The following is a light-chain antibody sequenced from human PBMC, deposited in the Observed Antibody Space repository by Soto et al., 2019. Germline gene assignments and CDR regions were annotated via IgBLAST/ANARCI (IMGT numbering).Light chain of an antibody. CDR3: QQYNSYSS. CDR2: DAS. V-gene: IGKV1-5*01. J-gene: IGKJ5*01. Sequence: DIQMTPSPSTLSASVGDRVTITCRASQSISSWLAWYQQKPGKAPKLLIYDASSLESGVPSRFSGRGSGTEFTLTISSLQPDDFATYYCQQYNSYSSFGQGTRLEIK. CDR1: QSISSW.